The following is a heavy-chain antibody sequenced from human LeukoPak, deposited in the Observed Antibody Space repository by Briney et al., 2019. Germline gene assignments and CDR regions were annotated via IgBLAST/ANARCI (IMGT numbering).Heavy chain of an antibody. CDR3: ARSGMAVAATPRD. Sequence: GGALRLSCAASGFTFSDFWMTWVRQAPGRGREWVAHINQDGSGRYSVDSVRGRFTISRDNVKNSLFLQTKSLRVEDTAVYYCARSGMAVAATPRDWGQGTLVTVSS. V-gene: IGHV3-7*05. CDR2: INQDGSGR. J-gene: IGHJ1*01. D-gene: IGHD6-19*01. CDR1: GFTFSDFW.